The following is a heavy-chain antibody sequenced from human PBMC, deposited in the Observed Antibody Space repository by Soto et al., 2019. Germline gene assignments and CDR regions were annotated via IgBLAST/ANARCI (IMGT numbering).Heavy chain of an antibody. Sequence: PSETLSLTCTISGVSISSGKWWSWVRQPPGEALEWIGEIFHTGNTDYKPSLKSRVSILVDKSKNQFSLKLSSVTAADTAVYYCARSSYYYYGMDVWGQGTTVTVSS. D-gene: IGHD6-13*01. CDR1: GVSISSGKW. CDR2: IFHTGNT. J-gene: IGHJ6*02. V-gene: IGHV4-4*02. CDR3: ARSSYYYYGMDV.